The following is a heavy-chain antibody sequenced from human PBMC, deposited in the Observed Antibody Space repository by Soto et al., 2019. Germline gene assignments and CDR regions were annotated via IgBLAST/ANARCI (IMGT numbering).Heavy chain of an antibody. CDR3: AKMGLKGSYLNYGMDV. CDR2: ISGSGGST. V-gene: IGHV3-23*01. Sequence: PGGSLRLSCAASGFTFSSYAMSWVRQAPGKGLEWVSAISGSGGSTYYADSVKGRFTISRDNSKSTLYLQMNSLRAEDTAVYYCAKMGLKGSYLNYGMDVWGQGTTVTVSS. D-gene: IGHD1-26*01. J-gene: IGHJ6*02. CDR1: GFTFSSYA.